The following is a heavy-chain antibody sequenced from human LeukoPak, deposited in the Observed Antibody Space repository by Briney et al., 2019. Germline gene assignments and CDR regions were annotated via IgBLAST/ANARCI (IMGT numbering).Heavy chain of an antibody. J-gene: IGHJ4*02. Sequence: SSVKLSCTASVATFSSYAISWVRGAPRQGLEWMVGIIPIFGTANCAQKFQGSVTITTDESTSTAYMECARLRSEAPAGHSGGILLWCGEAIPDYWGQGTLVTVSS. CDR1: VATFSSYA. CDR3: GILLWCGEAIPDY. CDR2: IIPIFGTA. V-gene: IGHV1-69*05. D-gene: IGHD3-10*01.